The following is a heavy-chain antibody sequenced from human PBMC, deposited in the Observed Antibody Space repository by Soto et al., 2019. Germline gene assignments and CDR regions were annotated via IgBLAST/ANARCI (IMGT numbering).Heavy chain of an antibody. CDR1: GGSISSGGYY. V-gene: IGHV4-31*03. Sequence: SETLSLTCTVSGGSISSGGYYWSWIRQHPGKGLEWIGYIYYSGSTYYNPSLKSRVTTSVDTSKNQFSLKLSSVTAADTAVYYCARAHCSSTSCYDPPPDFDYWGQGTLVTVSS. J-gene: IGHJ4*02. CDR3: ARAHCSSTSCYDPPPDFDY. CDR2: IYYSGST. D-gene: IGHD2-2*01.